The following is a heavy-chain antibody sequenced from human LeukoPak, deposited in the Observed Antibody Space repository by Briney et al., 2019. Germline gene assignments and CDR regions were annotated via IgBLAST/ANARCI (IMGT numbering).Heavy chain of an antibody. V-gene: IGHV4-61*02. CDR1: GGSISSGSYY. CDR2: IYTSGST. Sequence: PSETLSLTCTVSGGSISSGSYYWSWIRQPAGKGLEWIGRIYTSGSTNYNPSLKSRVTISVDTSKNQFSLKLSSVTAADTAVYYCARARFPYDFWSGYSDAFDIWGQGTMVTVSS. CDR3: ARARFPYDFWSGYSDAFDI. J-gene: IGHJ3*02. D-gene: IGHD3-3*01.